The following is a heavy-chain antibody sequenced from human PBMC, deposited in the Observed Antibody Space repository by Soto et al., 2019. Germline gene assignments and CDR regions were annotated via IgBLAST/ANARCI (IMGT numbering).Heavy chain of an antibody. CDR2: IDWNDRK. CDR3: GRIRAGHKFGGVIAPYRFVY. D-gene: IGHD3-16*02. Sequence: APSRTVGDPRQIPPLAYPFSGLSLATRGMCMSWIRQAPGKALDWLALIDWNDRKYYSPSLRSRLPSSEDTPKNQVLITMAIMGPMDTTTYFCGRIRAGHKFGGVIAPYRFVYWGQGTLVSVSS. CDR1: GLSLATRGMC. V-gene: IGHV2-70*01. J-gene: IGHJ4*02.